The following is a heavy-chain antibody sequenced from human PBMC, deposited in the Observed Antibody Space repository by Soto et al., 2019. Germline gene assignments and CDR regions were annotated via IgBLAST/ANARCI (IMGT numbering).Heavy chain of an antibody. Sequence: QVQLVQSGAEVKKPGSSVKVSCKASGGTFSSYAISWVRQAPGQGLEWMGGIIPIFGTANYAQKCKGRVTITADESTSTAYMELSRLRSEDTAVYYCARDKGYCSSTSCSYGMDVWGQGTPVTVSS. V-gene: IGHV1-69*01. CDR2: IIPIFGTA. CDR3: ARDKGYCSSTSCSYGMDV. J-gene: IGHJ6*02. CDR1: GGTFSSYA. D-gene: IGHD2-2*01.